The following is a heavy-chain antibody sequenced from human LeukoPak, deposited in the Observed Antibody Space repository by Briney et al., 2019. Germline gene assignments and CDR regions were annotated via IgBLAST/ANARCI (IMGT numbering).Heavy chain of an antibody. V-gene: IGHV3-48*04. Sequence: WGGPRISSAAPGFTLFRNWKRWIPPAPRGGLEWLAYISRSSDKTYYADSVKGRFTISRDNAKNSLYLQMNSLRAEDTAVYYCARTAREADVRGQGTTVTVSS. CDR2: ISRSSDKT. D-gene: IGHD2-21*02. CDR1: GFTLFRNW. J-gene: IGHJ6*02. CDR3: ARTAREADV.